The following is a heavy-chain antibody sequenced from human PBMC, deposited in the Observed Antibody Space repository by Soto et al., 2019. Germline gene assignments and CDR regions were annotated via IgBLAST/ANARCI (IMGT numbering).Heavy chain of an antibody. D-gene: IGHD2-21*02. J-gene: IGHJ5*02. Sequence: SVKVSCKASGGTFSSYAISWVRQAPGQGPEWMGGIIPIFGTANYAQKFQGRVTITADESTSTAYMELSSLRSEDTAGYYCARDGRYCGGDCYSRNWFDPWGQGTLVTVSS. CDR3: ARDGRYCGGDCYSRNWFDP. V-gene: IGHV1-69*13. CDR1: GGTFSSYA. CDR2: IIPIFGTA.